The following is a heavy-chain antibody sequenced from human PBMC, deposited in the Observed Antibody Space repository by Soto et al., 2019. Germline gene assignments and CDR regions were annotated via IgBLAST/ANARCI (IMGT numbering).Heavy chain of an antibody. CDR1: GFTFSSYA. Sequence: DVQLLESGGHLVQPGGSLRLSCAASGFTFSSYAMSWVRQAPEKGLEWVSSVSAGGDMTYYSDSVKGRFTISRDNSNNALFLQMNSLRIEYTALYYCARGDRGGSGSPASYYYSGLDVWGQGTTVTVS. J-gene: IGHJ6*02. CDR2: VSAGGDMT. V-gene: IGHV3-23*01. D-gene: IGHD3-10*01. CDR3: ARGDRGGSGSPASYYYSGLDV.